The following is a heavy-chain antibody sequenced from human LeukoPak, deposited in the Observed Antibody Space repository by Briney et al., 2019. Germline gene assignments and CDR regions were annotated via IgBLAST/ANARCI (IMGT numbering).Heavy chain of an antibody. CDR2: ISGSGGST. D-gene: IGHD1-26*01. CDR1: GFTFSSYA. V-gene: IGHV3-23*01. J-gene: IGHJ4*02. CDR3: ARYRVGATLDY. Sequence: GGSLRLSCAASGFTFSSYAMSWVRQAPGKGLEWVSAISGSGGSTYYADSVKGRFTISRDNARNSLYLQMNSLRVEDTAVYYCARYRVGATLDYWGQGTLVTVSS.